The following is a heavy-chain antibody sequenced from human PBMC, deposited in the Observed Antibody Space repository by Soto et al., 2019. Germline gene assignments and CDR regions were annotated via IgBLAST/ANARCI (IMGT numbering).Heavy chain of an antibody. V-gene: IGHV4-59*01. J-gene: IGHJ4*02. CDR3: ARSAPAGILIWDY. D-gene: IGHD3-16*01. CDR2: VSYSVSP. Sequence: PSETLSLTCTVSGGSINSYYWSWLRQPPGKGLEWIGYVSYSVSPKYNPSLKTRVSISLDTSNNQFALKLTSVTAADTAVYYCARSAPAGILIWDYWGQGALVTVSS. CDR1: GGSINSYY.